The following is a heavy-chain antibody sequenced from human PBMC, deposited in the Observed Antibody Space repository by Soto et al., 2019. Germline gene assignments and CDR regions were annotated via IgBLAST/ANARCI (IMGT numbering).Heavy chain of an antibody. D-gene: IGHD3-9*01. CDR1: GHSFIDYY. CDR2: ISPKSAGT. J-gene: IGHJ4*02. V-gene: IGHV1-2*02. Sequence: QVQLVQSGAEVKKPGASFKVSGEASGHSFIDYYIHCVRQPPGHGIEWMGRISPKSAGTDYAKKFEDRVTLTWDTSLNTAYMELSSLKSDDTAVYYCARPPGYISDWYYFDLWGQGTRVTVSS. CDR3: ARPPGYISDWYYFDL.